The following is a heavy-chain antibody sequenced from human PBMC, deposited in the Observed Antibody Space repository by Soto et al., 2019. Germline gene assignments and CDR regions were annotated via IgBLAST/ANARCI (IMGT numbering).Heavy chain of an antibody. J-gene: IGHJ4*02. CDR1: GFPFGSHA. CDR3: ARDPVRWELLYPDY. CDR2: VSGNGGTT. V-gene: IGHV3-23*01. D-gene: IGHD1-26*01. Sequence: PGGSLRLSCAASGFPFGSHAMSWVRQAPGKGLEWVSLVSGNGGTTNYADSVKGRFTISRDNSKSTLYLQMNTLRPEDTAVYYCARDPVRWELLYPDYWGQGTLVTVSS.